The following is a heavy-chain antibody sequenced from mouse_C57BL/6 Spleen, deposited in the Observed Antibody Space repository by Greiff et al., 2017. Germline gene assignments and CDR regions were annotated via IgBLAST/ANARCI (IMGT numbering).Heavy chain of an antibody. V-gene: IGHV1-22*01. J-gene: IGHJ1*03. CDR2: INPNNGGT. D-gene: IGHD1-1*01. CDR3: ARHGGSSYVGYFDV. Sequence: EVQLQESGPELVKPGASVKMSCKASGYTFTDYNMHWVKQSHGKSLEWIGYINPNNGGTSYNQKFKGKATLTVNKSSSTAYMELRSLTSEDSAVYYCARHGGSSYVGYFDVWGTGTTVTVSS. CDR1: GYTFTDYN.